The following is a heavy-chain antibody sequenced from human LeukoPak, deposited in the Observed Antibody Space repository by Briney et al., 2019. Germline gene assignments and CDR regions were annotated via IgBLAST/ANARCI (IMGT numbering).Heavy chain of an antibody. V-gene: IGHV3-66*01. Sequence: GGSLRLSCAASGFSVSSNYMNWVRQAPGKGLEWVSVIFSGGSTYYADSVKGRLTISRDNSKNTLYLQMNSLRAEDTAVYYCARDIAYDSSGYYSPHFDYWGQGTLVTVSS. D-gene: IGHD3-22*01. CDR1: GFSVSSNY. CDR3: ARDIAYDSSGYYSPHFDY. CDR2: IFSGGST. J-gene: IGHJ4*02.